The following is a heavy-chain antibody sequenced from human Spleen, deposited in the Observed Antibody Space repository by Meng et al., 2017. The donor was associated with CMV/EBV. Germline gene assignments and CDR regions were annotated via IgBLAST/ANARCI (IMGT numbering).Heavy chain of an antibody. Sequence: GESLKISCAASGFTFSSYAMSWVRQVPGKGLDWVSGISGSGITTDYADSVKGRFTVSRDNSKSMLYLQMNRLRDEDTAVYYCARDGYYDFWSGYTPYYYYGMDVWGQGTTVTVSS. V-gene: IGHV3-23*01. J-gene: IGHJ6*02. D-gene: IGHD3-3*01. CDR3: ARDGYYDFWSGYTPYYYYGMDV. CDR2: ISGSGITT. CDR1: GFTFSSYA.